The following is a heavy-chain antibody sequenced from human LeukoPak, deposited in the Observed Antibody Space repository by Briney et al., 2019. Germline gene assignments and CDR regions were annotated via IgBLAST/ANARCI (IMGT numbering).Heavy chain of an antibody. CDR1: GGSISSYY. Sequence: PSETLSLTCTVSGGSISSYYWSWIRQPPGKGLEWSGYIYYSGSTNYNPSLKSRVTISVDTSKNQFSLKLSSVTAADTAVYYCARLSPFLVAPKGAWFAPWGQGTLVTVSS. D-gene: IGHD3-3*01. CDR3: ARLSPFLVAPKGAWFAP. CDR2: IYYSGST. V-gene: IGHV4-59*01. J-gene: IGHJ5*02.